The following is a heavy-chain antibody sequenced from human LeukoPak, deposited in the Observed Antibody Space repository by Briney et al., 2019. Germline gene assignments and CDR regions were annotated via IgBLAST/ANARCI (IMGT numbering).Heavy chain of an antibody. CDR2: LNPNTGGT. V-gene: IGHV1-2*02. D-gene: IGHD1-7*01. J-gene: IGHJ5*02. CDR3: AKSLAGTTVFWWFDP. Sequence: ASAKVSCKASGYTFTRYYIHWLRQAPGQGLEWLGWLNPNTGGTSYAQKFEGRVTMTSDTSISAAYLELSSLTSDDTAIYYCAKSLAGTTVFWWFDPWGQGTLVTVSS. CDR1: GYTFTRYY.